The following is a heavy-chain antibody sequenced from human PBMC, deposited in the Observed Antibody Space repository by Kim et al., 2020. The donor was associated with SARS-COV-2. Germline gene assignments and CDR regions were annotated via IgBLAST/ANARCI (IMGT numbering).Heavy chain of an antibody. D-gene: IGHD5-18*01. J-gene: IGHJ4*02. Sequence: GGSLRLSCTASGFTFGDYAMSWVRQAPGKGLEWVGFIRSKAYGGTTEYAASVKGRFTISRDDSKSIAYLQMNSLKTEDTAVYYCTRVRIQLWFESFSWGQGTLVTVSS. V-gene: IGHV3-49*04. CDR2: IRSKAYGGTT. CDR3: TRVRIQLWFESFS. CDR1: GFTFGDYA.